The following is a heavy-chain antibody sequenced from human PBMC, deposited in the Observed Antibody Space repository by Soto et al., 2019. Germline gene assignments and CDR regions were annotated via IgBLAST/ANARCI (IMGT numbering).Heavy chain of an antibody. D-gene: IGHD1-7*01. CDR3: SKDWGGLNRLNYVFYCRWG. V-gene: IGHV3-53*01. Sequence: AGRTLRLPCNASAFTVSSSYMSWVRQAPGKGLEWVSAIESGGTAAYADSVKGRFTISRDNPNNIIYLQLHTLRAEDTAVSSRSKDWGGLNRLNYVFYCRWGWRRETTGTV. J-gene: IGHJ6*01. CDR1: AFTVSSSY. CDR2: IESGGTA.